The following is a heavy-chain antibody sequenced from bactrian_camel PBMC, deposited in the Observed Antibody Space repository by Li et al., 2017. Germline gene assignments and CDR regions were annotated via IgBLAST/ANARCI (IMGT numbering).Heavy chain of an antibody. CDR2: IDSDGTT. J-gene: IGHJ4*01. D-gene: IGHD5*01. CDR3: AADSVGRCRARGWVERPSVAAYDY. CDR1: LYAYSTYC. Sequence: QVQLVESGGGSVQAGGSLRLSCSTSLYAYSTYCLAWFRQAPGKEREAVANIDSDGTTDYADPVKGRFTISRDNAKNTVYLQMNSLKPEDTAMYYCAADSVGRCRARGWVERPSVAAYDYWGQGTQVTVS. V-gene: IGHV3S53*01.